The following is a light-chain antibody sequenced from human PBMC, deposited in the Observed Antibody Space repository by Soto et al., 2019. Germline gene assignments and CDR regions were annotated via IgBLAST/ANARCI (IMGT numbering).Light chain of an antibody. J-gene: IGKJ1*01. CDR2: KAS. CDR1: QTISSW. V-gene: IGKV1-5*03. Sequence: DIQMTQFPSTLSGSLGDRDTITGRASQTISSWLAWYQQKQGKPPKILIYKASTLTSGVPSRFSGSGSWTECTLTISRLQPDDVTTDYCQHYTSSSEAFGQGTKVEI. CDR3: QHYTSSSEA.